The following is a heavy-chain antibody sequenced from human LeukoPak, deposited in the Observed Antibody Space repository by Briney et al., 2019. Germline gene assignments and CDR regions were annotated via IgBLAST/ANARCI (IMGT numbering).Heavy chain of an antibody. D-gene: IGHD2-2*01. V-gene: IGHV3-23*01. CDR2: ISGSGGST. CDR1: AFTFSSYA. J-gene: IGHJ4*02. CDR3: AKNGQLLSAYYFDY. Sequence: PGRSLRLSWAASAFTFSSYAMSWVRQAPGKGLEWVSAISGSGGSTYYADSVKGRFTISRDNSKNTLYLQMNSLRAEDTAVYYCAKNGQLLSAYYFDYWGQGTLVTVSS.